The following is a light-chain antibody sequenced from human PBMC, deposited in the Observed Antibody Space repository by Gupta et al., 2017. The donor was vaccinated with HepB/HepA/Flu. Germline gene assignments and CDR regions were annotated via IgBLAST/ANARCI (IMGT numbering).Light chain of an antibody. CDR1: QSISSY. J-gene: IGKJ3*01. CDR3: QQRDSTPLT. V-gene: IGKV1-39*01. Sequence: IQMTQSPSSLSASVGDRVTITCRASQSISSYLNWYQQKPGTAPKLLIYAASSLQSGVPSRFSGSGSGTDFTLTISSLQPEDFATYYCQQRDSTPLTFGHGTKVDIK. CDR2: AAS.